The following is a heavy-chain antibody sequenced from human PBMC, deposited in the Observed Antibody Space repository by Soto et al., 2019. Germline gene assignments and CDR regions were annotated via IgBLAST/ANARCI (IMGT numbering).Heavy chain of an antibody. V-gene: IGHV3-33*01. D-gene: IGHD3-10*01. CDR3: ARESKGYYGSGSYYNGYPKGFDP. CDR2: IWYDGSNK. Sequence: WGSLRLSCAASGFTFSSYGMHWVRQAPGKGLEWVAVIWYDGSNKYYADSVKGRFTISRDNSKNTLYLQMNSLRAEDTAVYYCARESKGYYGSGSYYNGYPKGFDPWGQGTLVTVSS. CDR1: GFTFSSYG. J-gene: IGHJ5*02.